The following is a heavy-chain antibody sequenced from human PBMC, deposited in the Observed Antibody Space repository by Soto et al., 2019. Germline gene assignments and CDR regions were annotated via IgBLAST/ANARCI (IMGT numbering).Heavy chain of an antibody. V-gene: IGHV4-31*03. D-gene: IGHD4-17*01. CDR1: GGSISSGGYY. Sequence: QVQLQESGPGLVKPSQTLSLTCTVSGGSISSGGYYWSWIRQHPGKGLEWIGYIYYSGSTYYNPSLKSRVTISVDTSKNQFSLKLSSVTAADTAVYYCAREWLDYPYYDGMDVWGQGTTVTVSS. CDR3: AREWLDYPYYDGMDV. J-gene: IGHJ6*02. CDR2: IYYSGST.